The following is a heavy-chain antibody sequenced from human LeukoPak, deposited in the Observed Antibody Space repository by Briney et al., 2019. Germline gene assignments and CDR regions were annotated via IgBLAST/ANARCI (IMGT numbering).Heavy chain of an antibody. CDR3: ARHYYGSGSYYLDY. Sequence: GESLKISCQGSGYRFTNYWIGWVRQMPGKGLEWMGLIYPGDSDTRYSPSFQGQVTISADKSISTAYLQWSSLKASDTAMYYCARHYYGSGSYYLDYGGKGPLVPVSS. D-gene: IGHD3-10*01. CDR1: GYRFTNYW. V-gene: IGHV5-51*01. CDR2: IYPGDSDT. J-gene: IGHJ4*02.